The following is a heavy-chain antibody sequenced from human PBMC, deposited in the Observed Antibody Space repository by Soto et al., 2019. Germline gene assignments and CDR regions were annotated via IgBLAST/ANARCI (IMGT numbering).Heavy chain of an antibody. J-gene: IGHJ4*02. CDR3: AREGDDVLRFLEWLSDGGRYFDY. CDR2: IYHSGST. D-gene: IGHD3-3*01. Sequence: SETLSLTCAVSGYSISSGYYWGWIRQPPGKGLEWIGSIYHSGSTYYNPSLKSRVTISVDTSKNQFSLKLSSVTAADTAVYYCAREGDDVLRFLEWLSDGGRYFDYWGQGTLVTVSS. CDR1: GYSISSGYY. V-gene: IGHV4-38-2*02.